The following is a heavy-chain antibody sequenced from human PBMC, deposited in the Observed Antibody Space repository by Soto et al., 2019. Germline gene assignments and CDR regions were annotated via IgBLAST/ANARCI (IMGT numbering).Heavy chain of an antibody. CDR2: ISYDGILK. CDR1: GFTFSAFG. J-gene: IGHJ6*02. V-gene: IGHV3-30*18. D-gene: IGHD3-10*01. Sequence: PGGSLRLSCAASGFTFSAFGMHWVRQAPGKGLEWVAIISYDGILKYYADSVKGRFTISRDTSKGALYLQMNSLRPEDTAVYYCAKDFKVSGGHYGSLNYYYGMDVWRQGTTVTVSS. CDR3: AKDFKVSGGHYGSLNYYYGMDV.